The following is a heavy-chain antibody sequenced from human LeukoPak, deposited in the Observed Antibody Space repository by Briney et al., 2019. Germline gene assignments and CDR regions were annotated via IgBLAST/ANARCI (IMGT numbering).Heavy chain of an antibody. CDR3: ARDHNWGASFDY. D-gene: IGHD7-27*01. V-gene: IGHV3-21*01. Sequence: SSISSSSSYIYYADSVKGRFTISRDNTKNSLYLQMNGLRAEDTAVYYCARDHNWGASFDYWGQGTLVTVSS. J-gene: IGHJ4*02. CDR2: ISSSSSYI.